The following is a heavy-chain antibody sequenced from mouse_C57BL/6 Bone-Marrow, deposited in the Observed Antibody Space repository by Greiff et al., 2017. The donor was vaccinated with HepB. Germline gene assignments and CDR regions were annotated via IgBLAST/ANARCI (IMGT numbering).Heavy chain of an antibody. CDR2: IDPENGDT. Sequence: EVKLMESGAELVRPGASVKLSCTASGFNIKDDYMHWVKQRPEQGLEWIGWIDPENGDTEYASKFQGKATITADTSSNTAYLQLSSLTSEDTAVYYCTTPPVVAKGAQDWGQGTTLTVSS. J-gene: IGHJ2*01. CDR1: GFNIKDDY. V-gene: IGHV14-4*01. CDR3: TTPPVVAKGAQD. D-gene: IGHD1-1*01.